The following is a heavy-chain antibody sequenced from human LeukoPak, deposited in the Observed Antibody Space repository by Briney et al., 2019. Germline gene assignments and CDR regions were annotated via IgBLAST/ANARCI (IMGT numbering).Heavy chain of an antibody. CDR1: GFTFSTYA. J-gene: IGHJ4*02. D-gene: IGHD3-3*01. CDR3: ARASTGIFGVVAIDY. CDR2: IYYSGST. V-gene: IGHV4-59*01. Sequence: GSLRLSCAASGFTFSTYAMHWVRHTPGKGLEWIGYIYYSGSTNYNPSLKSRVTISVDTSKNQFSLKLSSVTAADTAVYYCARASTGIFGVVAIDYWGQGTLVTVSS.